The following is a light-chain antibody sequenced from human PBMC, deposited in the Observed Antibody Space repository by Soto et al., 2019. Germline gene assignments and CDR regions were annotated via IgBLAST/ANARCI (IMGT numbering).Light chain of an antibody. V-gene: IGLV1-40*01. J-gene: IGLJ2*01. Sequence: QSVLTQPPSVSGAPGQRVTISCTGSSSNIGAGYDVHWYQHLPGTGPKVHIYGNSHRPSGVPDRFSGSQSGTSASLVITGLQAEDEAHYYCQTYDSSLSAVVFGGGTKLTVL. CDR3: QTYDSSLSAVV. CDR2: GNS. CDR1: SSNIGAGYD.